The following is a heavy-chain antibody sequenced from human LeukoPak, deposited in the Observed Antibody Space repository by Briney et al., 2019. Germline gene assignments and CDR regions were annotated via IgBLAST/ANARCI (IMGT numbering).Heavy chain of an antibody. J-gene: IGHJ4*02. CDR1: GFTFGNAW. V-gene: IGHV3-15*01. CDR2: IRNKSDGGTA. CDR3: TTWGGSFSRY. Sequence: GGSLRLSCAASGFTFGNAWMAWVRQAPGKGLVFVGRIRNKSDGGTADSADPLKGRFTISRDDSTNTLYLQMNSLETEDTAVYYCTTWGGSFSRYWGRGTLVTVSS. D-gene: IGHD1-26*01.